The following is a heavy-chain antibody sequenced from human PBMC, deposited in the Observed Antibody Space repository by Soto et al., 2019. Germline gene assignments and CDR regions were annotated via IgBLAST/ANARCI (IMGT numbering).Heavy chain of an antibody. V-gene: IGHV3-74*01. CDR1: GFTFSSYW. CDR2: INSDGSST. J-gene: IGHJ3*02. Sequence: QPGGSLRLSCAASGFTFSSYWMHWVRQAPGKGLVWVSRINSDGSSTSYAGSVKGRFTISRDNAKNTLYLQMNSLRAEDTAVYYCARQVYYYDSSGYRDHDAFDIWGQGTMVTVSS. CDR3: ARQVYYYDSSGYRDHDAFDI. D-gene: IGHD3-22*01.